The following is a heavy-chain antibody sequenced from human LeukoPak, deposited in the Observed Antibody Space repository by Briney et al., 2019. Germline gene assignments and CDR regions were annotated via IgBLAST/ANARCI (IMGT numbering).Heavy chain of an antibody. CDR2: IRYDGSDK. CDR1: GFTFNKYG. J-gene: IGHJ5*02. CDR3: AKASGDSQNWFDP. V-gene: IGHV3-30*02. Sequence: GGSLRLSCTASGFTFNKYGMHWVRQAPGKGLEWVAFIRYDGSDKYFADSVKGRFTISRDNSKNTLYLQMNTLRDEDTAVYYCAKASGDSQNWFDPWGQGTLVTVSS. D-gene: IGHD4-17*01.